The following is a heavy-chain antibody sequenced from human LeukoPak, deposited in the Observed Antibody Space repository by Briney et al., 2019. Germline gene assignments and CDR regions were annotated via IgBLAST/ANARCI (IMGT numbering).Heavy chain of an antibody. V-gene: IGHV4-34*01. CDR2: INHSGST. CDR3: ARGYYDFWSGYYIVWFDP. D-gene: IGHD3-3*01. Sequence: SETLSLTCAVYGGSFSDYYWSWIRQPPGKGLEWIGEINHSGSTNYNPSLKSRVTISVDTSKNQFSLKLSSVTAADTAVYYCARGYYDFWSGYYIVWFDPWGQGTLVTVSS. J-gene: IGHJ5*02. CDR1: GGSFSDYY.